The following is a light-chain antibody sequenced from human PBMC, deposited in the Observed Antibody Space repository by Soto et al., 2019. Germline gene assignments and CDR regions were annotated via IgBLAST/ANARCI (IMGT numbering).Light chain of an antibody. CDR3: QQYGSSPWT. J-gene: IGKJ1*01. Sequence: IVLTQSPGTLSLSPGERATLSCRASQTVTSNYVAWYQQKPGQAPRLLIYDAFNRATDIPARFGGSGSGTDFTLTITSLEPEDFAVYHCQQYGSSPWTFGQGTKVEIK. CDR1: QTVTSNY. V-gene: IGKV3-20*01. CDR2: DAF.